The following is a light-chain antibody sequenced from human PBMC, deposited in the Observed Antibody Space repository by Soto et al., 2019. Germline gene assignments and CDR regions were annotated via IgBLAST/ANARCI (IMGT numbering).Light chain of an antibody. CDR2: LNSDGSH. V-gene: IGLV4-69*01. CDR1: SGHSSYA. CDR3: QTWVTGIQV. J-gene: IGLJ2*01. Sequence: QLVLTQSPSASASLGASVKLTCTLTSGHSSYAIAWHQQRPEKGPRYLMKLNSDGSHSKGDGIPDRFSGSSSGAERYLTISSLQSGDEADYYCQTWVTGIQVFGGGTQLTVL.